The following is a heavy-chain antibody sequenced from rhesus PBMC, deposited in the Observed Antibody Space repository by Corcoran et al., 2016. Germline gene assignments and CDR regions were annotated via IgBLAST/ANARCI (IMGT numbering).Heavy chain of an antibody. V-gene: IGHV1S9*01. Sequence: QVQLEQSGAEVKKPGASVKLSCKASGYTFPSYYMNWGRQAPGQVLEWMGWINPSNGNTGYAQKFQGRVTMTRDTSTNTAYMELSSLRSEDTAVYYCTRAYGSRTFDYWGQGVLVTVSS. CDR1: GYTFPSYY. J-gene: IGHJ4*01. CDR2: INPSNGNT. D-gene: IGHD4-29*01. CDR3: TRAYGSRTFDY.